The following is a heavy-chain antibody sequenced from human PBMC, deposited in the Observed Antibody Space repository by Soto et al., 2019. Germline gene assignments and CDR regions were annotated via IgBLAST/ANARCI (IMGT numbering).Heavy chain of an antibody. J-gene: IGHJ4*02. Sequence: QVQLVQSGAEVKKPGASVKVSCKASGYTFTSYYMHWVRQAPGQGLEWMGIINPSGGSTSYAQKFQGRVTMTRDTSTSTVYMELSSLRSEDTAVYYCARAFGYCSGGSCYTYSSGWYYWGQGTLVTVSS. V-gene: IGHV1-46*03. CDR1: GYTFTSYY. CDR2: INPSGGST. CDR3: ARAFGYCSGGSCYTYSSGWYY. D-gene: IGHD2-15*01.